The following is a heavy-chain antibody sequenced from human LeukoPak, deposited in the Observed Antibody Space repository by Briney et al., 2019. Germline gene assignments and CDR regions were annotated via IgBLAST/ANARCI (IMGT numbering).Heavy chain of an antibody. CDR3: TRSLMD. J-gene: IGHJ4*02. Sequence: GGSLRLSCAASGFTFSSYWMHWVRQAPGKGLVWVSCINFDGSDTSYADFVKGRFTISRDNAKNTLFLQMNSLRAEDTAVYYCTRSLMDWGQGIRVTVSS. CDR2: INFDGSDT. D-gene: IGHD3-16*01. V-gene: IGHV3-74*01. CDR1: GFTFSSYW.